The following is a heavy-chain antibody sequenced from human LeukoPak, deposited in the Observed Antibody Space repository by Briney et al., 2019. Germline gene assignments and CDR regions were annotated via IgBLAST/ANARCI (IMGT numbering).Heavy chain of an antibody. D-gene: IGHD6-13*01. CDR3: AREGPYSSSWYGPPTHFDY. J-gene: IGHJ4*02. CDR2: IHTSGST. V-gene: IGHV4-4*07. CDR1: GGSISSYY. Sequence: PSETLSLTCTVSGGSISSYYWSWIRQPAGKGLEWIGRIHTSGSTDYNPSLESRVTMSVDTSKNQFSLKLSSVTAADTAVYYCAREGPYSSSWYGPPTHFDYWRQGTLVTVSS.